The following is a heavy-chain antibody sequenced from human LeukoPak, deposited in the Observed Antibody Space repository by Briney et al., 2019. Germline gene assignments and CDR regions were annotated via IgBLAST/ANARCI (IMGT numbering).Heavy chain of an antibody. CDR3: ARDRWWFDP. CDR1: GFTFSNYW. J-gene: IGHJ5*02. Sequence: GGSLRLSCAASGFTFSNYWMSCVRQAPGKGLEWVANIKQDGSEKYYVDSVKGRFTISRDNAKKSLYLQMNSLRVEDTAVYYCARDRWWFDPWGQGTLVTVSS. V-gene: IGHV3-7*01. CDR2: IKQDGSEK. D-gene: IGHD6-13*01.